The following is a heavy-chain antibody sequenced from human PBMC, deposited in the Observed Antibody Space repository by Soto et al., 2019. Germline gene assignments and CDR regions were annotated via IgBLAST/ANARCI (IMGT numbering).Heavy chain of an antibody. CDR2: VSIGGST. J-gene: IGHJ4*02. CDR1: GFTFSSYA. D-gene: IGHD2-15*01. Sequence: PAGSLRLSCAASGFTFSSYAMGSVRQGPGKGLEWVAVVSIGGSTHYADSVRGRFTISRDNSKNTLSLQMNSLTAEDTAVYFCAKRRGAGGHVEYWGQGALVTIS. CDR3: AKRRGAGGHVEY. V-gene: IGHV3-23*01.